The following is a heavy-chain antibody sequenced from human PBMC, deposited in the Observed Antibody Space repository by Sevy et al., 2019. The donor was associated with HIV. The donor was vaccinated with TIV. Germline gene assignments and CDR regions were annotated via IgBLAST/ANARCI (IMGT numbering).Heavy chain of an antibody. J-gene: IGHJ5*02. D-gene: IGHD6-25*01. CDR3: ARAVIAAGEWDNWFDP. CDR2: IIPIFGTA. V-gene: IGHV1-69*13. CDR1: GGTFSSYA. Sequence: GTSVKVSCKASGGTFSSYAISWVRQAPGQGLEWMGGIIPIFGTANYAQKFQGRVTITADESTSTAYMELSSLRSEDTAVYYCARAVIAAGEWDNWFDPWGQGTLVTVSS.